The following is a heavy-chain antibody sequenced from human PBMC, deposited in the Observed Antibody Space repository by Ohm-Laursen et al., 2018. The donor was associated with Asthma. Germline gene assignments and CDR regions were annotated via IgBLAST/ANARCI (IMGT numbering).Heavy chain of an antibody. CDR3: ARQSRGVNTD. Sequence: SLRLSCAASGFTFSSYSINWVRQAPGKGLECISYISSGSSTIYYADSVKGRFTISRDNAKNSVYLEMNSLRDEDTAVYYCARQSRGVNTDWGQGTLVTVSS. D-gene: IGHD4-11*01. J-gene: IGHJ4*02. CDR2: ISSGSSTI. CDR1: GFTFSSYS. V-gene: IGHV3-48*02.